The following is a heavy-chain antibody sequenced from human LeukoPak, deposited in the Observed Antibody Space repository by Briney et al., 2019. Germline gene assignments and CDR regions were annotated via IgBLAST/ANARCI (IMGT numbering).Heavy chain of an antibody. V-gene: IGHV4-38-2*02. Sequence: SETLSLTCTVSGYSISSGYYWGWIRQPPGKGLEWIGSIYHSGSTYYNPSLKSRVTISVDTSKNQFSLKLSSVTAADMAVYYCAREPADYYDSSGYYYGVPAVGSDYWGQGTLVTVSS. CDR3: AREPADYYDSSGYYYGVPAVGSDY. D-gene: IGHD3-22*01. CDR2: IYHSGST. CDR1: GYSISSGYY. J-gene: IGHJ4*02.